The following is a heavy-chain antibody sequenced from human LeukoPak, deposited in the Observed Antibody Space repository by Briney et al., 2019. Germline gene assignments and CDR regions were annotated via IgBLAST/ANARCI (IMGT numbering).Heavy chain of an antibody. J-gene: IGHJ4*02. CDR2: ISGSGGST. D-gene: IGHD6-19*01. V-gene: IGHV3-23*01. Sequence: GGSLRLSCAASGFTFSSYAMSWVRQAPGKGLEWVSAISGSGGSTYYADSVKGRFTISRDNSKNTLYLQMNCLRAEDTAVYYCAKDRAVYSSGWYHIDYWGQGTLITVSS. CDR1: GFTFSSYA. CDR3: AKDRAVYSSGWYHIDY.